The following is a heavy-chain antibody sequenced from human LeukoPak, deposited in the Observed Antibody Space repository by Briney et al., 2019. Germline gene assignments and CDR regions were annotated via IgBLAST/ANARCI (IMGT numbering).Heavy chain of an antibody. CDR2: ISWNSATI. CDR1: GFTFDHYA. J-gene: IGHJ4*02. CDR3: AKDVWPYTYYYDTHPLGGGFDS. D-gene: IGHD3-22*01. V-gene: IGHV3-9*03. Sequence: GGSLRLSCAASGFTFDHYAMHWVRQAPGKGLEWVSSISWNSATIGYADSVRGRFTISRDNAKNSLYLQMNSLRAEDMASYYCAKDVWPYTYYYDTHPLGGGFDSWGQGTLVTVSS.